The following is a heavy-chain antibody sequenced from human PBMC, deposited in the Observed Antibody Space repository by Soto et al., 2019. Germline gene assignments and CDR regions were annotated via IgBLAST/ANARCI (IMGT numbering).Heavy chain of an antibody. D-gene: IGHD6-6*01. J-gene: IGHJ6*02. CDR3: ARDRGVIAARSYYYYYYGMDV. Sequence: SQTLSLTCAISGDSVSSNSAAWNWIRQSPSRGLEWLGRTYYRSKWYNDYAVSVKSRITINPDTSKNQFSLQLNSVTPEDTAVYYCARDRGVIAARSYYYYYYGMDVWGQGTTVTVS. CDR2: TYYRSKWYN. CDR1: GDSVSSNSAA. V-gene: IGHV6-1*01.